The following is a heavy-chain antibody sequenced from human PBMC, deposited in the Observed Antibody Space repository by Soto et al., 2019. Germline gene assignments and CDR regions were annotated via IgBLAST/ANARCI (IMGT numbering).Heavy chain of an antibody. CDR3: ARGRGTSGKRYFEC. CDR1: GGSMIAYY. V-gene: IGHV4-59*01. CDR2: TYYSGST. D-gene: IGHD6-13*01. Sequence: SETRSLTCTVSGGSMIAYYWNWMRQPPGKGLQWIGYTYYSGSTTYNPSLKSRVTISVDSSKNQFSLKLDSVTPADTAVYYCARGRGTSGKRYFECWGPRTLGPVSS. J-gene: IGHJ4*02.